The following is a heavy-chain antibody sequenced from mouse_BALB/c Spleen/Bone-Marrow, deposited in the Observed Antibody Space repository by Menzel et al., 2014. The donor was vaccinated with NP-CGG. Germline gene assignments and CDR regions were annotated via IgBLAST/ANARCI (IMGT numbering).Heavy chain of an antibody. Sequence: EVMLVESGGGLVQPGGSLKLSCAASGFTFSSYGMSWVRQTPDKRLELVATINSNGGSTYYPDSVKGRFTISRDNAKNTLYLQMSSLKSEDTAMYYCARDYDYDYWGQGTPLTVPS. J-gene: IGHJ2*01. CDR3: ARDYDYDY. CDR1: GFTFSSYG. CDR2: INSNGGST. V-gene: IGHV5-6-3*01. D-gene: IGHD2-4*01.